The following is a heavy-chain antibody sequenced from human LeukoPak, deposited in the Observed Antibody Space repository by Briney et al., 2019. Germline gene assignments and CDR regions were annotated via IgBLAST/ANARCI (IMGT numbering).Heavy chain of an antibody. CDR3: ARGSRYFERYYFGY. Sequence: ASVKVSCKASGYTFASYGISWVRQAPGQGLEWMGWISAYNGNTNYAQKLQGRVTVTTDTSTSTAYMELRSLRSDDTAVYYCARGSRYFERYYFGYWGQGTLVTVSS. CDR1: GYTFASYG. J-gene: IGHJ4*02. D-gene: IGHD3-9*01. V-gene: IGHV1-18*01. CDR2: ISAYNGNT.